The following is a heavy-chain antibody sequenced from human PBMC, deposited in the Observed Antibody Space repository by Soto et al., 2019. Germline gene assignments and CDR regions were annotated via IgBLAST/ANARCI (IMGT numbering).Heavy chain of an antibody. CDR2: IIPIFGTA. CDR1: GGTFSSYA. D-gene: IGHD6-19*01. Sequence: SVKVSCKASGGTFSSYAISWVRQAPGQGLEWMGGIIPIFGTANYAQKFQGRVTITADESTSTAYMELSSLRSEDTAVYYCARVGEYSSGWYYFDYWGQGTLVTVSS. CDR3: ARVGEYSSGWYYFDY. J-gene: IGHJ4*02. V-gene: IGHV1-69*13.